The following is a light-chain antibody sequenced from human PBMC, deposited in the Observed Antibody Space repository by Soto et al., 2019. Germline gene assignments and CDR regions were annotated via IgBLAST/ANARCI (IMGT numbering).Light chain of an antibody. J-gene: IGKJ2*03. CDR2: GAS. V-gene: IGKV3-20*01. Sequence: EIVLTQSPATLSLSPGERATLSCRASQSVNNYLAWYQQRPGQAPRLLIYGASSRATGIPDRFSGSGSGTDFTLTISRLEPEDFAVYYCQQYGNSPPHSFGQGTKVDIK. CDR3: QQYGNSPPHS. CDR1: QSVNNY.